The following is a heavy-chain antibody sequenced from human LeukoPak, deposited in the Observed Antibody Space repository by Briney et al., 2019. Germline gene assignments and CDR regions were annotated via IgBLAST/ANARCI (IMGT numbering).Heavy chain of an antibody. CDR2: IFYTGST. Sequence: PSETLSLTCIVSGASISSSSYYWGWIRQPPGKGLEWIGSIFYTGSTDYNPSLFGRVTISLDTSKTQFSLRLYSVTAADTAVYYCARDFAPLRLMASPDTRMGAFDIWGQGSMATVSS. V-gene: IGHV4-39*07. CDR3: ARDFAPLRLMASPDTRMGAFDI. D-gene: IGHD5-24*01. J-gene: IGHJ3*02. CDR1: GASISSSSYY.